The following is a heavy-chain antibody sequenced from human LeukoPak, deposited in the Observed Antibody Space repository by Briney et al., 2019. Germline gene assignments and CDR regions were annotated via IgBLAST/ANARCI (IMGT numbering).Heavy chain of an antibody. D-gene: IGHD3-10*02. Sequence: GGSLRLSCAASGFTFSSYSMNWVRQAPGKGLEWVSSISSSSSYIYYADSVKGRFTISRDNAKNSLYLQMNSLRAEDTAVYYCAELGVTMIGGVWGKGTTVTISS. CDR3: AELGVTMIGGV. CDR2: ISSSSSYI. V-gene: IGHV3-21*01. CDR1: GFTFSSYS. J-gene: IGHJ6*04.